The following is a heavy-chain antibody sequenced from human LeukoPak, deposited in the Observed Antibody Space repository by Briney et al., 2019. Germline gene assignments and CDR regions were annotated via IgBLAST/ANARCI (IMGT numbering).Heavy chain of an antibody. J-gene: IGHJ1*01. CDR2: FDPEDGET. Sequence: GASVKVSCKVSGYTLTELSMHWVRQAPGKGLEWMGGFDPEDGETIYAQKFQGRVTMTEDTSTDTAYMELSSLRSEDTAVYYCATGSGIVVVVAATLEHFQHWGQGTLVTVSS. CDR3: ATGSGIVVVVAATLEHFQH. V-gene: IGHV1-24*01. D-gene: IGHD2-15*01. CDR1: GYTLTELS.